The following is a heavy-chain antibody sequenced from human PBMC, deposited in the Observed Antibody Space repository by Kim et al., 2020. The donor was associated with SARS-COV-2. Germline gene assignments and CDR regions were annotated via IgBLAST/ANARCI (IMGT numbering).Heavy chain of an antibody. Sequence: SQTLSLTCPISGDSVSTNSVGWTWIRQSPSRGLEWLGRTYYRSKWYNDYAVSVKSRITINPDTSKNQFSLQLNSVTPEDTAVYYCGRAVAGKLDYWGQGTLVTVSS. CDR2: TYYRSKWYN. J-gene: IGHJ4*02. CDR1: GDSVSTNSVG. D-gene: IGHD6-13*01. V-gene: IGHV6-1*01. CDR3: GRAVAGKLDY.